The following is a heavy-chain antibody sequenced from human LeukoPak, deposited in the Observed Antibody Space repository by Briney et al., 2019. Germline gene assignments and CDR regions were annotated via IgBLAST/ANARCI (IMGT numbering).Heavy chain of an antibody. Sequence: ASVKVSCKASGYTFTGYYMHWVRQAPGQGLEWMGWINPNSGGTNYAQKFQGRVTMTRDTSISTAYMELSRLRSDDTAVYYCARYSSSWSYYYYYYMDVWGKGTTVTVSS. V-gene: IGHV1-2*02. CDR1: GYTFTGYY. CDR3: ARYSSSWSYYYYYYMDV. CDR2: INPNSGGT. J-gene: IGHJ6*03. D-gene: IGHD6-13*01.